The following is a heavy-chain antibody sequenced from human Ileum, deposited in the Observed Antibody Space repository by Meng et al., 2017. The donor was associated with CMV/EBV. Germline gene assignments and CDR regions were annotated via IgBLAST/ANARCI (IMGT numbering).Heavy chain of an antibody. CDR1: GGSINSNNYY. CDR2: IYYNGNT. J-gene: IGHJ4*02. D-gene: IGHD1-20*01. Sequence: QVQLKGSGPGLVNPSGPLSLTCTVSGGSINSNNYYWGWIRQPPGKGLEWIGSIYYNGNTPYNPSLKSRVTISLDTSKNQFSLRLSSVTAADTAVYYCARDITGSHFDHWGQGVLVTVSS. V-gene: IGHV4-39*07. CDR3: ARDITGSHFDH.